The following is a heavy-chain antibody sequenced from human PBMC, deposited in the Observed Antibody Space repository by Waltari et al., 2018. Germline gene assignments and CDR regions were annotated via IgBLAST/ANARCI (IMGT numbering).Heavy chain of an antibody. CDR3: ARDQSSSWYTNAFDI. Sequence: EVQLVESGGGLVQPGGSLRLSCAASGFTFSSYAMHWVRQAPGKGLEYVSAISSNGGSTYYANSVKGRFTISRDNSKNTLYLQMGSLRAEDMAVYYCARDQSSSWYTNAFDIWGQGTMVTVSS. CDR1: GFTFSSYA. D-gene: IGHD6-13*01. V-gene: IGHV3-64*01. CDR2: ISSNGGST. J-gene: IGHJ3*02.